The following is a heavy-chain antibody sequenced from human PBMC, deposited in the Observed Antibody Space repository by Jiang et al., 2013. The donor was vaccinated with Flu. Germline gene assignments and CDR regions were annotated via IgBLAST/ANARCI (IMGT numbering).Heavy chain of an antibody. CDR3: ARRNDFDI. CDR1: GDSISGHH. J-gene: IGHJ3*02. Sequence: GPGLVKPSETLSLTCTVSGDSISGHHWNWIRQAPGEGLEWIGYISHTGDTSSNPSLTSRITIFRDTSKNQISLKLRSVTAADTAVYYCARRNDFDIWGQGTVVTVSS. CDR2: ISHTGDT. V-gene: IGHV4-59*08.